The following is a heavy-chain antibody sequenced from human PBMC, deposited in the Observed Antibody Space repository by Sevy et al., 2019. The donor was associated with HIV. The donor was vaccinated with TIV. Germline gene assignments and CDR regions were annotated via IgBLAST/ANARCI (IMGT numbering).Heavy chain of an antibody. CDR3: AGDILAGTCDY. D-gene: IGHD6-19*01. Sequence: GGSLRLSCAASGFIFNNYAMHWVRQAPGKGLEWVAVISYDGSNKYHADSVKGRFTISRDNSKNMLYLQMNSLRAEDTAGYYCAGDILAGTCDYWGQGTLVTVSS. CDR2: ISYDGSNK. CDR1: GFIFNNYA. J-gene: IGHJ4*02. V-gene: IGHV3-30*01.